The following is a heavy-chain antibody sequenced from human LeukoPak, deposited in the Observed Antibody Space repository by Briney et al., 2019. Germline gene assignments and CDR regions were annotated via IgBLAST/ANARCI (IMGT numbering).Heavy chain of an antibody. D-gene: IGHD1-7*01. CDR2: IKSKTDGGTT. CDR3: TTPRYNWNYDYWFDP. V-gene: IGHV3-15*01. Sequence: GGSLRLSCAASGFTFSSYAMSWVRQAPGKGLEWVGRIKSKTDGGTTDYAAPVKGRFTISRDDSKNTLYLQMNSLKTEDTAVYYCTTPRYNWNYDYWFDPWGQGTLVTVSS. CDR1: GFTFSSYA. J-gene: IGHJ5*02.